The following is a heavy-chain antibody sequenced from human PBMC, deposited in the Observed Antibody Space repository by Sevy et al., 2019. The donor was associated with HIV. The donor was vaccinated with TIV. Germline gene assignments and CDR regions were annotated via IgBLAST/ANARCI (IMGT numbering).Heavy chain of an antibody. J-gene: IGHJ4*02. CDR3: ARDSETDGYNLLGY. CDR2: IIPIFGTA. D-gene: IGHD5-12*01. CDR1: GGTFSSYA. Sequence: ASVKVSCKASGGTFSSYAISWVRQAPGQGLEWMGGIIPIFGTANYAQKFQGRVTITADESTGTAYMELSSLRSEDTAVYYCARDSETDGYNLLGYWGQGTLVTVSS. V-gene: IGHV1-69*13.